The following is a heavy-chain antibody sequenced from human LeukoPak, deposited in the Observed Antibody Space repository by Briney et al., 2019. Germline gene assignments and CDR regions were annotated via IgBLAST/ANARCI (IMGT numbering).Heavy chain of an antibody. J-gene: IGHJ5*02. D-gene: IGHD6-19*01. CDR1: GFTLDDYA. CDR2: ISWNSGSI. Sequence: GRSLRLSCAASGFTLDDYAMHWVRQAPGKGLEWVSGISWNSGSIGYADSVKGRFTISRDNARNSLYLQMNSLRAEDMALYYCAKDKSSGWRGSWFDPWGQGTLVTVSS. V-gene: IGHV3-9*03. CDR3: AKDKSSGWRGSWFDP.